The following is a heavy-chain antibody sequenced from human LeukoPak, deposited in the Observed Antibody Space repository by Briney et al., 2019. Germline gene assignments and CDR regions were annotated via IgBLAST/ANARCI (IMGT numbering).Heavy chain of an antibody. CDR3: ARGPELERFDY. V-gene: IGHV1-69*05. CDR1: GGTFSSYA. CDR2: TIPIFGTA. Sequence: SVKVSCKASGGTFSSYAINWVRQAPGQGLEWMGGTIPIFGTANYAQKFQGRVTITTDESTSTAYMELSSLTSEDTAVYYCARGPELERFDYWGQGTLVTVSS. D-gene: IGHD1-1*01. J-gene: IGHJ4*02.